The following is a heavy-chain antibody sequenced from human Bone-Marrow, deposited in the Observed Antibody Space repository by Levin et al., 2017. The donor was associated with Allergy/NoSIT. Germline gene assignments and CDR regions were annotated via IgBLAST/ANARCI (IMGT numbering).Heavy chain of an antibody. CDR2: ISSGTPI. CDR3: ARVSYDSGSVFSLDH. D-gene: IGHD3-10*01. CDR1: GFTFSAYS. Sequence: PGESLKISCAASGFTFSAYSMTWVRQAPGKGLEWVSYISSGTPIHYADSVKGRFTISRDNAKNSLYLQMNNLRAEDTAVYYCARVSYDSGSVFSLDHWGQGTLVTVSS. V-gene: IGHV3-48*01. J-gene: IGHJ4*02.